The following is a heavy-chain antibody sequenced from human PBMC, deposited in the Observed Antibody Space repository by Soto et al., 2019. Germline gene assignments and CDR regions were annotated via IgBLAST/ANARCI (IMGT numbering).Heavy chain of an antibody. J-gene: IGHJ4*02. CDR3: ASGIQLWLRRINNGYSG. CDR2: IIPMFGTA. CDR1: GGTFSTYA. V-gene: IGHV1-69*05. Sequence: QVQLVQSGAEVKKPESSVKVSCKAPGGTFSTYAISWVRQAPGQGLEWMGGIIPMFGTANYAQRFQDRVTXTXYEATTTVYMELRRLRSEDTAVYFCASGIQLWLRRINNGYSGWGPGTLVTVSS. D-gene: IGHD5-18*01.